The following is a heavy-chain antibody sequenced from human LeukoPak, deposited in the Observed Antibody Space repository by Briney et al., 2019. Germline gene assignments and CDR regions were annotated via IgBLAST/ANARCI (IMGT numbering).Heavy chain of an antibody. CDR2: INPNSGGT. Sequence: ASVNVSCKASGYTFTGYYMHWVRQAPGQGLEWMGRINPNSGGTNYAQKFQGRVTMTRDTSISTAYMEMSRLRSEDTAVYYCARVQSYCSRTSCWDFDYWGQGTLVTVSS. CDR1: GYTFTGYY. V-gene: IGHV1-2*06. J-gene: IGHJ4*02. CDR3: ARVQSYCSRTSCWDFDY. D-gene: IGHD2-2*01.